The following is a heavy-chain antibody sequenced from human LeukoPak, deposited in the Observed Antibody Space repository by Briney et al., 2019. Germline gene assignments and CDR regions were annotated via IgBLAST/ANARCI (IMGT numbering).Heavy chain of an antibody. CDR1: GGSFSGYY. CDR2: INHSGST. CDR3: ARGSDYYYYGMDV. V-gene: IGHV4-34*01. Sequence: SETLSLTCAVYGGSFSGYYWSWIRQPPGKGLEWTGEINHSGSTNYNPSLKSRVTISVDTSKNQFSLKLSSVTAADTAVYYCARGSDYYYYGMDVWGQGTTVTVSS. J-gene: IGHJ6*02.